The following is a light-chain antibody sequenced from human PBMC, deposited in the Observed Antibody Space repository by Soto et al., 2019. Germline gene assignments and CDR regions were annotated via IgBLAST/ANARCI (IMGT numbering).Light chain of an antibody. J-gene: IGKJ1*01. CDR1: QSVSSSY. Sequence: EITLTQSPGTLSLSPGERATLSCRASQSVSSSYLAWHPQKPGQAPRLLIYGASTRATGIPARFSGSGSGTEFTLTISSLQSEDFAVYYCQQYNNWPRTCGQGTKVDIK. CDR3: QQYNNWPRT. V-gene: IGKV3-15*01. CDR2: GAS.